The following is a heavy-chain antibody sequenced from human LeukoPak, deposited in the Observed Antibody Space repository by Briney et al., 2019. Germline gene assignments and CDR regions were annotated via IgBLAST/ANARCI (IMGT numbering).Heavy chain of an antibody. J-gene: IGHJ4*02. Sequence: GASVKVSCKASGYTFTSYGISWVRQAPGQGLEWMGWISAYNGNTNYAQKLQGRVTMTTDTSTSTAYMELRSLRSDDTAVYYCARVYNYYDTSGYYLGNYFDHWGRGTLVTVSS. D-gene: IGHD3-22*01. V-gene: IGHV1-18*01. CDR3: ARVYNYYDTSGYYLGNYFDH. CDR1: GYTFTSYG. CDR2: ISAYNGNT.